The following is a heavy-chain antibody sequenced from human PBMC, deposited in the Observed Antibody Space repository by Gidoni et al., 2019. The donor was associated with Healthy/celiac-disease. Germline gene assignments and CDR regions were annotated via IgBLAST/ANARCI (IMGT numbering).Heavy chain of an antibody. D-gene: IGHD2-2*02. J-gene: IGHJ5*02. V-gene: IGHV3-49*03. Sequence: EVQLVESGGGLVQPGRSLRLSCTASGFTFGDYAMSWFRQAPGKGLEWVGFIRSKAYGGTTEYAASVKGRFTISRDDSKSIAYLQMNSLKTEDTAVYYCTTRANCSSTSCYTWWFDPWGQGTLVTVSS. CDR2: IRSKAYGGTT. CDR3: TTRANCSSTSCYTWWFDP. CDR1: GFTFGDYA.